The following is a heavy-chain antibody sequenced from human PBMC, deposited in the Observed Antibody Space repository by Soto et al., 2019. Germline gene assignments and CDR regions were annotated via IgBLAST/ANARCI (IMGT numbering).Heavy chain of an antibody. CDR3: ASVVSVVVTAAIKFWFDP. V-gene: IGHV1-18*01. J-gene: IGHJ5*02. CDR1: GYTFTSYG. CDR2: ISAYNGNT. D-gene: IGHD2-2*01. Sequence: ASVKVSCKASGYTFTSYGISWVRQAPGQGLEWMGWISAYNGNTNYAQKLQGRVTMTTDTSTSTAYMELRSLRSDDTAVYYCASVVSVVVTAAIKFWFDPWGQGTPVTVSS.